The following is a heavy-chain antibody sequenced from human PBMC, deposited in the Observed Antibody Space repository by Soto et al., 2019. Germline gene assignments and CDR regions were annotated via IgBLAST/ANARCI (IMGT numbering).Heavy chain of an antibody. Sequence: QITLKASGPTLVKPTQTLTLTCTFSGFSISTSGVGVGWIRQPPGKALEWLALIYWDDDKRYSPSLRSRLTINKDTSKNPVVLRMTNMDPVATATYYCIQTRCGGDCLPSYASHYDYGMDVWGQGTTVTVSS. CDR3: IQTRCGGDCLPSYASHYDYGMDV. CDR2: IYWDDDK. V-gene: IGHV2-5*02. D-gene: IGHD2-21*02. J-gene: IGHJ6*02. CDR1: GFSISTSGVG.